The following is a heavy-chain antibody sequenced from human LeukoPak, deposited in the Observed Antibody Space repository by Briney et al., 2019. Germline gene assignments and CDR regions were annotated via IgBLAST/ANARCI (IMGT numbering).Heavy chain of an antibody. V-gene: IGHV3-7*03. J-gene: IGHJ4*02. CDR1: GFTFSGYW. CDR2: IKEDGSKK. Sequence: GGSLRLSCAASGFTFSGYWMSWVRQAPGKGLEWVASIKEDGSKKYYLDSVKGRFTISRDNAKNSLYLQMNSLRAEDTALYYCAKDLKEGFCSTTSCYGIDSWGQGTLVTVSS. D-gene: IGHD2-2*01. CDR3: AKDLKEGFCSTTSCYGIDS.